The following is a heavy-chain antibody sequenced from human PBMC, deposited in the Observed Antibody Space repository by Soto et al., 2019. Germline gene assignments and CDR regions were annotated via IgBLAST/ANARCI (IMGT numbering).Heavy chain of an antibody. CDR1: GFTFSSYG. D-gene: IGHD2-2*01. J-gene: IGHJ4*02. V-gene: IGHV3-33*01. CDR2: IWYDGSNK. Sequence: QVQLVESGGGVVQPGRSLRLSCAASGFTFSSYGMDWVHQAPGKGLEWVAVIWYDGSNKNYVDSVKGRFTISRDNSKNMLYLQMNSLRAEDTAVYHCAREASEYHFDNRGQGTLVTVSS. CDR3: AREASEYHFDN.